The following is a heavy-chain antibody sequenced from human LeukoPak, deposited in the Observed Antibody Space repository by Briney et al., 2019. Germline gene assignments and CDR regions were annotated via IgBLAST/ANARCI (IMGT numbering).Heavy chain of an antibody. D-gene: IGHD5-24*01. CDR2: IYYSGST. Sequence: GSLRLSCAASGFTFSSYSMNWVRQPPGKGLEWIGSIYYSGSTYYNPSLKSRVTISVDTSKNQFSQELSSVTAADTAVYYCARAVEMATIRNYFDYWGQGTLVTVSS. CDR3: ARAVEMATIRNYFDY. J-gene: IGHJ4*02. V-gene: IGHV4-39*07. CDR1: GFTFSSYS.